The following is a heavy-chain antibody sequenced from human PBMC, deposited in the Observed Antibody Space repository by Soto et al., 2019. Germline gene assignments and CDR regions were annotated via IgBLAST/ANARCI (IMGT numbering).Heavy chain of an antibody. CDR1: GFTFSSYA. V-gene: IGHV3-23*01. D-gene: IGHD3-22*01. CDR3: AKGAYYYDSSGYYHYYYGMDV. CDR2: ISGSGGST. J-gene: IGHJ6*02. Sequence: GGSLRLSCAASGFTFSSYAMSWVRQAPGKGLEWVSAISGSGGSTYYADSVKGRFTISRDNSKNTLYLQMNNLRAEDTAVYYCAKGAYYYDSSGYYHYYYGMDVWGQGTTVTVSS.